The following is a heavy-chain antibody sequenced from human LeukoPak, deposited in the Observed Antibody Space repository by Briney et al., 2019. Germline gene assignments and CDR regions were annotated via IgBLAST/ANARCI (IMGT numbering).Heavy chain of an antibody. Sequence: ATVKISCKVSGYTFTDYYMHWVQQAPGKGLEWMGLVDPEDGEAIYAEKFQGRVTITADTSTDTAYMELSSLRPEDTAVYYCATGVSSSSGYNWFDPWGQGTLVTVSS. D-gene: IGHD6-6*01. V-gene: IGHV1-69-2*01. CDR3: ATGVSSSSGYNWFDP. CDR2: VDPEDGEA. CDR1: GYTFTDYY. J-gene: IGHJ5*02.